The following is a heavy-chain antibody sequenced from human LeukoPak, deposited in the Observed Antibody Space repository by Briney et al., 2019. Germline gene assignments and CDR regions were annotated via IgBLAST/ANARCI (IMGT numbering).Heavy chain of an antibody. Sequence: ASVKVSFKASGYTFTSYDFNWVRQATGQRPEWMGWMSPNSGDTGYAQKFQDRVTMTRNTSISTAYMELSSLRPDDTAVYYCARGPPNWGYDYWGPGTLVTVSS. CDR2: MSPNSGDT. V-gene: IGHV1-8*01. D-gene: IGHD7-27*01. J-gene: IGHJ4*02. CDR1: GYTFTSYD. CDR3: ARGPPNWGYDY.